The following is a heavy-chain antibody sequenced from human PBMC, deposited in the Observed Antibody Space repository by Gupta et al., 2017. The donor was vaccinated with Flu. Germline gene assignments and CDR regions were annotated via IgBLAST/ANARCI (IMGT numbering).Heavy chain of an antibody. CDR2: ISYDGSNK. J-gene: IGHJ6*02. CDR3: ANADCSSTSCYFSYYGMDV. CDR1: GFTFSSYG. V-gene: IGHV3-30*18. D-gene: IGHD2-2*01. Sequence: QVQLVESGGGVVQPGRSLRLSCAASGFTFSSYGMHWVRQAPGKGLEWVAVISYDGSNKYYADSVKGRVTISRDNSKNTLYLQMNSLRAEDTAVYYCANADCSSTSCYFSYYGMDVWGQGTTVTVSS.